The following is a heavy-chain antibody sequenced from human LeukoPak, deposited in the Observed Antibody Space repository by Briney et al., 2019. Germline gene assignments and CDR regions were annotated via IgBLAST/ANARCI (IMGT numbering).Heavy chain of an antibody. Sequence: ASVKVSCKASGYTFTSYGISWVRQAPGQGLEWMGWINPNSGGTNYAQKFQGRVTMTRDTSISTAYMELSRLRSDDTAVYYCARDGAVAGTGNDYWGQGTLVTVSS. J-gene: IGHJ4*02. D-gene: IGHD6-19*01. CDR2: INPNSGGT. CDR3: ARDGAVAGTGNDY. CDR1: GYTFTSYG. V-gene: IGHV1-2*02.